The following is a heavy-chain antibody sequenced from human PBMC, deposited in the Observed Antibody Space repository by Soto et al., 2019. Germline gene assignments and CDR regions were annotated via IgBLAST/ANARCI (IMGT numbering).Heavy chain of an antibody. CDR3: AKESVVPAAIGEGPPDY. J-gene: IGHJ4*02. Sequence: GGSLRLSCAASGFTFSSYGMHWVRQAPGKGLEWVAVISYDGSNKYYADSVKGRFTISRDNSKNTLYLQMNSLRAEDTAVYYCAKESVVPAAIGEGPPDYWGQGTLVTVSS. D-gene: IGHD2-2*01. CDR2: ISYDGSNK. CDR1: GFTFSSYG. V-gene: IGHV3-30*18.